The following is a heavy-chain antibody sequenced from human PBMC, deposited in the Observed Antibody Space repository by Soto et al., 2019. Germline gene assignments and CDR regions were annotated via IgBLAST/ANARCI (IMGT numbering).Heavy chain of an antibody. CDR3: ARGGIAAAAPPDY. CDR1: GGSISSGGYY. J-gene: IGHJ4*02. V-gene: IGHV4-31*03. D-gene: IGHD6-13*01. CDR2: IYYSGST. Sequence: QVQLQESGPGLVKPSQTLSLTCTVSGGSISSGGYYWSWIRQHPGKGLEWIGYIYYSGSTYYNPSLKSRVTRSVDTPKNQFSLKLSSVTAADTAVYSCARGGIAAAAPPDYWGQGTLVTVSS.